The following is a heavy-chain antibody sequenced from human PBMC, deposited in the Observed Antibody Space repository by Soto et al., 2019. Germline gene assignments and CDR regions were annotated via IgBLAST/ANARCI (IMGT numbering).Heavy chain of an antibody. V-gene: IGHV4-30-4*01. CDR2: VHNSGTS. CDR3: ARTNGGIVMLTAFDY. Sequence: QVQLQESGPGVVRPSQTLSLTCNVSGGSIVSGDNLWSWIRQPPGKGLEWLGCVHNSGTSSFNPSLKSRLVISVDTSNNQFSLKLNSVTAADTAIYYCARTNGGIVMLTAFDYWGQGTLVTVSS. D-gene: IGHD2-21*02. CDR1: GGSIVSGDNL. J-gene: IGHJ4*02.